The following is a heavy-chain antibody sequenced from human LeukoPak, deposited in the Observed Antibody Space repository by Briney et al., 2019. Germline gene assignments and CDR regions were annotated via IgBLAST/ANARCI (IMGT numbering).Heavy chain of an antibody. CDR2: IYYSGST. CDR1: GGSISSYY. J-gene: IGHJ5*02. CDR3: ARETYCSGGSCYPT. Sequence: SETLSLTCTVSGGSISSYYWSWIRQPPGKGLEWIGYIYYSGSTNYNPSLKSRVTISVDTSKNQFSLKLSSVTAADTAVYYCARETYCSGGSCYPTWGQGTLVTVSS. D-gene: IGHD2-15*01. V-gene: IGHV4-59*01.